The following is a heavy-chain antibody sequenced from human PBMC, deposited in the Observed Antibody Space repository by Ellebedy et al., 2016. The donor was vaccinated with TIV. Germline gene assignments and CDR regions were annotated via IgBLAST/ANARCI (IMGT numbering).Heavy chain of an antibody. Sequence: MPSETLSLTCSLSGGSIDNYYWTWIRLPPGQGLARIGDIHHSGNSHIHPSLKSRVTLSVDTSTNQFSLDMTSVTASDTATYYCARDLGRYGMDVWGQGTTVTVSS. CDR1: GGSIDNYY. CDR3: ARDLGRYGMDV. V-gene: IGHV4-59*01. CDR2: IHHSGNS. J-gene: IGHJ6*02.